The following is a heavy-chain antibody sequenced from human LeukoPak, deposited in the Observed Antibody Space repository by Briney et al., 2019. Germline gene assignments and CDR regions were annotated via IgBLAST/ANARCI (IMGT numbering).Heavy chain of an antibody. CDR1: GFTFRNYG. Sequence: GGSLRLSCAASGFTFRNYGMSWVRQAPLKGLEWVSAISGSGGSTYYADSVKGRFTISRDNSKNTLYLQMNSLRAEDTAVYYCAKSPLQLYTFDHWGQGTLVTVSS. CDR2: ISGSGGST. V-gene: IGHV3-23*01. CDR3: AKSPLQLYTFDH. D-gene: IGHD5-24*01. J-gene: IGHJ4*02.